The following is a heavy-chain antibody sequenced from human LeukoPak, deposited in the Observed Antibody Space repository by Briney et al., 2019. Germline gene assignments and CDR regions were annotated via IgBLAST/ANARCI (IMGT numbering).Heavy chain of an antibody. J-gene: IGHJ5*02. Sequence: SETLSLTCAVYGGSFSGYYWSWIRQPPGKGLEWIGEINHSGSTNYNPSLKSRVTISVDTSKNQFSLKLSSVTAADTAVYYCAGETQQGLPETWGQGTLVTVSS. V-gene: IGHV4-34*01. D-gene: IGHD5-18*01. CDR1: GGSFSGYY. CDR2: INHSGST. CDR3: AGETQQGLPET.